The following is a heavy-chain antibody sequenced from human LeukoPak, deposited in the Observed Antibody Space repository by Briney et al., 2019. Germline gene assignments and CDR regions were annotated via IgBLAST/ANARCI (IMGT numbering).Heavy chain of an antibody. CDR1: GYTFTSYD. CDR3: ARVGEVAAAIRYYYYMDV. Sequence: ASVKVSCKASGYTFTSYDINWVRQAPGQGLEWMGWISAYNGNTNYAQKLQGRVTMTTDTSTSTAYMELRSLRSDDTAVYYCARVGEVAAAIRYYYYMDVWGKGTTVTVSS. D-gene: IGHD2-15*01. V-gene: IGHV1-18*01. J-gene: IGHJ6*03. CDR2: ISAYNGNT.